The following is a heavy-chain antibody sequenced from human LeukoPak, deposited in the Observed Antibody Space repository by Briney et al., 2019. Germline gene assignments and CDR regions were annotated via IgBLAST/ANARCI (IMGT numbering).Heavy chain of an antibody. J-gene: IGHJ4*02. CDR1: GFTFDDYG. Sequence: GGSLRLSCAASGFTFDDYGMHWVRQAPGKGLEWVAVISYDGSNKYYADSVKGRFTISRDNSKNTLYLQMNSLRAEDTAVYYCANAFPWELLLLPYWGQGTLVTVSS. D-gene: IGHD1-26*01. CDR3: ANAFPWELLLLPY. CDR2: ISYDGSNK. V-gene: IGHV3-30*18.